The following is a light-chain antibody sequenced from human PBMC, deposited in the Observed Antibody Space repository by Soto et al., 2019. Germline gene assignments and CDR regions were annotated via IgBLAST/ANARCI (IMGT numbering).Light chain of an antibody. CDR2: GAS. CDR1: QSVSSSS. Sequence: LTQSPGTLSLSPGQRATLSCRASQSVSSSSLAWYQQRPGQAPRLLIYGASRRATGIPDRFSGSGSGTDFTLTISRLEPEDFAVYYCQHYGASPKYTFGQGTKVDIK. V-gene: IGKV3-20*01. CDR3: QHYGASPKYT. J-gene: IGKJ2*01.